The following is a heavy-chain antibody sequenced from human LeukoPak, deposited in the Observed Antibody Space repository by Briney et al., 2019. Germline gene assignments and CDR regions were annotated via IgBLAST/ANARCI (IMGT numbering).Heavy chain of an antibody. J-gene: IGHJ4*02. V-gene: IGHV3-30*04. D-gene: IGHD6-13*01. Sequence: GGSLRLSCAASGFAFSSYAIHWVRQAPGKGLEWVAVISYDGSNKYYADSVKGRFTISRDNSKNTLYLQMNSLRAKDTAVYYCARDLAAAGTNFDYWGQGTLVTVSS. CDR3: ARDLAAAGTNFDY. CDR2: ISYDGSNK. CDR1: GFAFSSYA.